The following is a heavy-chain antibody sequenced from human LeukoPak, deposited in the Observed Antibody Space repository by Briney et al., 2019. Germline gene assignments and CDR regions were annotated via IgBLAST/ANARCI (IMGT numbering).Heavy chain of an antibody. CDR3: ARDRFMVRGVMVGTFDL. Sequence: GGSLRLSCAASGFTFSDYAMHWVRQAPGKGLEGVAVIGYDGSNKYDADSVKGRFTISRDNSKNMMYLQMNSLRAEDTAVYYCARDRFMVRGVMVGTFDLWGQGTMVTVSS. J-gene: IGHJ3*01. CDR1: GFTFSDYA. D-gene: IGHD3-10*01. CDR2: IGYDGSNK. V-gene: IGHV3-33*01.